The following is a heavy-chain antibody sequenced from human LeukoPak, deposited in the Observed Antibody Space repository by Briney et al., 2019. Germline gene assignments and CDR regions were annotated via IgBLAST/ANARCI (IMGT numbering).Heavy chain of an antibody. CDR1: GFTFSSYG. J-gene: IGHJ4*02. V-gene: IGHV3-30*18. D-gene: IGHD1-26*01. CDR3: AKGEGWEPTGYFDY. Sequence: PGRSLRLSCAASGFTFSSYGMHWVRRAAGKGLEWVAGISYDGSNKYYADSVKGRFTISRDNSKNTLYLQMNSLRAEDTAVYYCAKGEGWEPTGYFDYWGQGTLVTVSS. CDR2: ISYDGSNK.